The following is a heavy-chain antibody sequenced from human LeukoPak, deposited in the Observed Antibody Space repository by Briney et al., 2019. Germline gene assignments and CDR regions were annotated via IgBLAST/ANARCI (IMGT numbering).Heavy chain of an antibody. D-gene: IGHD3-22*01. V-gene: IGHV3-21*01. CDR2: ISSSSSYI. J-gene: IGHJ4*02. Sequence: GGSLRLSCAASGFTFSSYSMNWVRQAPGKGLEWVSSISSSSSYIYYADSVKGRFTISRDNAKNSLYLQMNSLRAEDTAVYYCARGPRAKTYYYDSSGYLFDYWGQGTLVTVSS. CDR3: ARGPRAKTYYYDSSGYLFDY. CDR1: GFTFSSYS.